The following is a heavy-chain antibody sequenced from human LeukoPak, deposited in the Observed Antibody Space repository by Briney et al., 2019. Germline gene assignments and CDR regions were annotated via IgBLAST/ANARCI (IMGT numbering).Heavy chain of an antibody. V-gene: IGHV3-74*01. CDR2: INGDGSWT. CDR1: GNYW. D-gene: IGHD2-2*01. CDR3: VSFYETY. J-gene: IGHJ4*02. Sequence: QPGGSLRLSCTASGNYWMHWVRQAPGKGLVWVSHINGDGSWTTYADSVKGRFTISKDNAKNTVYLQMNKLRAEDTAVYYCVSFYETYWGRGTLVTVSS.